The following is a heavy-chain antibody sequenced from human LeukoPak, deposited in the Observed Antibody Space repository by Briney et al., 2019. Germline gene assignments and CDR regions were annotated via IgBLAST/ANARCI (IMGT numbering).Heavy chain of an antibody. CDR3: ATLSGGSCSTTNCYAAY. Sequence: GGSLRPSCAASGLTFSSYAMTWVRQAPGKGLEWVSAISGSGGSTYYADSVKGRFTISRDNSKNTLYLEMNSLRVEDTAVYYCATLSGGSCSTTNCYAAYWGRGTLVTVSS. J-gene: IGHJ4*02. CDR1: GLTFSSYA. CDR2: ISGSGGST. D-gene: IGHD2-2*01. V-gene: IGHV3-23*01.